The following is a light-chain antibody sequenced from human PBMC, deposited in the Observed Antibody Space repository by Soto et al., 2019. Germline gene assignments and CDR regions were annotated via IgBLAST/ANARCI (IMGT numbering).Light chain of an antibody. CDR3: QVWDSSSDHYV. Sequence: SYELTQPPSVSVAPGKTARITCGGNNIGSKSVHWYQQKPGKAPVLVIYYDSDRPSGIPERFSGANSGNTATLTISRVEAGEEADYYCQVWDSSSDHYVFGTGTKLTVL. CDR2: YDS. J-gene: IGLJ1*01. CDR1: NIGSKS. V-gene: IGLV3-21*04.